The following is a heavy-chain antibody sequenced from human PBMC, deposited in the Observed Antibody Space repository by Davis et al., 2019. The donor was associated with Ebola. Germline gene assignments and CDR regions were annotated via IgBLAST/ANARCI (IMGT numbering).Heavy chain of an antibody. J-gene: IGHJ3*02. D-gene: IGHD5-24*01. CDR2: ISAYNGNT. V-gene: IGHV1-18*01. CDR1: GYTFTSYG. Sequence: ASVKVSCKASGYTFTSYGISWVRQAPGQGLEWMGWISAYNGNTNYAQKLQGRVTMTTDTSTSTAYMELRSLRSDDTAVYYCARAEEIRASTGAFDIWGQGTMVTVSS. CDR3: ARAEEIRASTGAFDI.